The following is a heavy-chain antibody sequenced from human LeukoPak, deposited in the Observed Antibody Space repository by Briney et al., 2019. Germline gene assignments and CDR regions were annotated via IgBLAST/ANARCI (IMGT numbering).Heavy chain of an antibody. Sequence: GGSLRLSCAASGFTVSSNYMSWVREAPGKGLEWVSVIYSGGSTYYADSVKGRFTISRDNSKNTLYLQMNSLRAEDTAVYYCARTNLKYYYGSGSFYYFDYWGQGTLVTVSS. CDR3: ARTNLKYYYGSGSFYYFDY. CDR2: IYSGGST. V-gene: IGHV3-53*01. CDR1: GFTVSSNY. J-gene: IGHJ4*02. D-gene: IGHD3-10*01.